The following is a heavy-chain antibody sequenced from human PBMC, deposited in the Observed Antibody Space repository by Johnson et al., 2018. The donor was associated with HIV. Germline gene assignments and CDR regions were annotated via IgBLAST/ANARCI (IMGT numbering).Heavy chain of an antibody. CDR3: ARPHFATVLQFLGGAFDI. D-gene: IGHD3-3*01. CDR1: GLTFSTSW. CDR2: TCYGGSDK. V-gene: IGHV3-30*03. Sequence: QVQLVESGGGVVQPGRSLRLSCAASGLTFSTSWMNWVRQAPGRGLECLALTCYGGSDKYYADSVKGRLTISRDNSKNTMYLQLNNLRAEDTAVYYCARPHFATVLQFLGGAFDIWGQGTMVTVSS. J-gene: IGHJ3*02.